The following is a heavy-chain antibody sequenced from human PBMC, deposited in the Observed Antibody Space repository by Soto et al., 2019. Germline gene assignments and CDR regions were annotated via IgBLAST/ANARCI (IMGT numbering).Heavy chain of an antibody. D-gene: IGHD1-26*01. Sequence: LSLTCAVSGGSISSGGYSWSWIRQPPGKGLEWIGYIYHSGSTYYNPSLKSRVTISVDRSKNQFSLKLSSVTAADTAVYYCARGARPKWTYFDYWGQGTLVTVSS. J-gene: IGHJ4*02. CDR1: GGSISSGGYS. V-gene: IGHV4-30-2*01. CDR2: IYHSGST. CDR3: ARGARPKWTYFDY.